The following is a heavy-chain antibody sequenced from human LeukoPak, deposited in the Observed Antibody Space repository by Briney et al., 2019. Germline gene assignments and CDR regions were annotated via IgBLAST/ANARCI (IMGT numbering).Heavy chain of an antibody. CDR1: GYTFTSYD. Sequence: GASVKVSCKASGYTFTSYDINWVRQATGQGLERMGWMNPNSGNTGYAQKFQGRVTMTRNTSISTAYMELSSLRSEDTAVYYCARAGSSGSFDYYFDYWGQGTLVTVSS. D-gene: IGHD3-22*01. CDR2: MNPNSGNT. J-gene: IGHJ4*02. V-gene: IGHV1-8*01. CDR3: ARAGSSGSFDYYFDY.